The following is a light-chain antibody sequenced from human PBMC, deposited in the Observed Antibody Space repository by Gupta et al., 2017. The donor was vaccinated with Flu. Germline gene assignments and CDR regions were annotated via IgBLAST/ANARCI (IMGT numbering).Light chain of an antibody. CDR1: QSISSY. CDR2: SAS. CDR3: QHRNHLPYT. J-gene: IGKJ2*01. V-gene: IGKV1-39*01. Sequence: PSSHSASVGDSVTISCRASQSISSYLYWYQQKPGKAPKLLIDSASKVKSGVPSRFSGSGSGTDFTLTISRRQPEDFATYYCQHRNHLPYTFGQGTKLEIK.